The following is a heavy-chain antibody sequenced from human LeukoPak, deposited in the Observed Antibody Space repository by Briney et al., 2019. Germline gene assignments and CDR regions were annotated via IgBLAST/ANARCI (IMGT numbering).Heavy chain of an antibody. CDR1: GFTFSSYS. CDR2: ISSSSSTI. CDR3: ARDIVPAAMIPGGAFDI. J-gene: IGHJ3*02. Sequence: PGGSLRLSCAASGFTFSSYSMNWVRQAPGKGLEWVSYISSSSSTIYYADSVKGRFTISRDNAKNSLYLQMNSLRAEDTAVYYCARDIVPAAMIPGGAFDIWGQGTMVTVSS. D-gene: IGHD2-2*01. V-gene: IGHV3-48*04.